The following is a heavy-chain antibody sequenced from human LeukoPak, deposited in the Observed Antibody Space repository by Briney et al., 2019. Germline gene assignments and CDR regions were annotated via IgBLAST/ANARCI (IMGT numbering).Heavy chain of an antibody. CDR1: GFNVNSYA. V-gene: IGHV3-23*01. CDR3: TKDPKHCRSAIYHPHYLQS. D-gene: IGHD2/OR15-2a*01. CDR2: VTGTAHRT. J-gene: IGHJ1*01. Sequence: QSGGSVRLSCLVSGFNVNSYAMTWVRQAPGKGLEWVATVTGTAHRTYYADSVKGRFTISRDASKNAVVLQMSSLKVDDTAIYYCTKDPKHCRSAIYHPHYLQSWGQGTLVTVSS.